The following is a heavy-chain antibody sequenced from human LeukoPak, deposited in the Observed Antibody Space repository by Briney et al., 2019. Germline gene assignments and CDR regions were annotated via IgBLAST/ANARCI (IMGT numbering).Heavy chain of an antibody. J-gene: IGHJ5*02. CDR2: IYYSGST. V-gene: IGHV4-39*01. CDR1: GGSISGSSYY. CDR3: ARHHLYSSSWYVWFDP. Sequence: SETLSLTCTVSGGSISGSSYYWGWIRQPPGKGLEWIGSIYYSGSTYYNPSLKSRVTISVDTSKNQFSLKLSSVTAADTAVYYCARHHLYSSSWYVWFDPWGQGTLVTVSS. D-gene: IGHD6-13*01.